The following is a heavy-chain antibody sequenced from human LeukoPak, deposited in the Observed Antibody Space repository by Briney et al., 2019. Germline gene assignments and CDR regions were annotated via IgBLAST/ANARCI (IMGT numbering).Heavy chain of an antibody. V-gene: IGHV4-59*01. CDR2: IYYSGST. CDR3: ARDLPTGHSSGWYYFDY. Sequence: SETLSLTCTVSGGSISSYYWSWIRQPPGKGLERIGYIYYSGSTNYNPSLKSRVTISVDTSKNQFSLKLSSVTAADTAVYYCARDLPTGHSSGWYYFDYWGQGTLVTVSS. CDR1: GGSISSYY. D-gene: IGHD6-19*01. J-gene: IGHJ4*02.